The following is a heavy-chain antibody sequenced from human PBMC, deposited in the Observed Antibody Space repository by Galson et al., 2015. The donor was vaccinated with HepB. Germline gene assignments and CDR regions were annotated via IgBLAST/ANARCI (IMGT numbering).Heavy chain of an antibody. D-gene: IGHD3-16*02. CDR1: GFTFSNAW. J-gene: IGHJ6*02. CDR3: TTDGGQTYYDYVWGSYRPPTYYYYGMDV. CDR2: IKSKTDGGTT. V-gene: IGHV3-15*01. Sequence: SLRLSCAASGFTFSNAWMSWVRQAPGKGLEWVGRIKSKTDGGTTDYAAPVKGRFTISRDDSKNTLYLQMNSLKTEDTAVYYCTTDGGQTYYDYVWGSYRPPTYYYYGMDVWGQGTTVTVSS.